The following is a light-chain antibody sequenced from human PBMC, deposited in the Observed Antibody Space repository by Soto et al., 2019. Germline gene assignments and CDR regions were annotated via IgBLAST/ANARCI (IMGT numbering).Light chain of an antibody. CDR3: SSFTNTDTLV. CDR2: EVR. Sequence: QSALTQPASVSGSPGQSITISCTGTSSDVGFYNYVSWYQQNPGKAPKLMIYEVRNRPSGVCNRFSGSKSGNTASLTISGLQAEDEADYYCSSFTNTDTLVFGTGTKLTVL. V-gene: IGLV2-14*01. J-gene: IGLJ1*01. CDR1: SSDVGFYNY.